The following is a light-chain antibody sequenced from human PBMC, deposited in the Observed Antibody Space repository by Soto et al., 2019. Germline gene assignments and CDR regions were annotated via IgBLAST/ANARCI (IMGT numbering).Light chain of an antibody. CDR3: PQSYSAPRT. CDR2: AAA. J-gene: IGKJ1*01. Sequence: DIQMTQSRSSLYASVGDRVTITCRASQSISSYLNWYQQKPGKASKLLIYAAASLQSGVPSRFSGSGSGTDFTLTISSLQPEDFATYYCPQSYSAPRTFGQGSK. V-gene: IGKV1-39*01. CDR1: QSISSY.